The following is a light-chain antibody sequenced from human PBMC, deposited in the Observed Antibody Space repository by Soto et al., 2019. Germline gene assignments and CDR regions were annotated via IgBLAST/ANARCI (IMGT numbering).Light chain of an antibody. V-gene: IGLV2-23*01. J-gene: IGLJ1*01. Sequence: QSALTQPASVSGSPGQSITISCTGTSSDFGSYNLVSWYQQHPGKAPKLMIYEGSKRPSGVSNRFSGSKSGNTASLTISGLQAEDEADYYCCSYAGKVFGTGSKVTVL. CDR2: EGS. CDR3: CSYAGKV. CDR1: SSDFGSYNL.